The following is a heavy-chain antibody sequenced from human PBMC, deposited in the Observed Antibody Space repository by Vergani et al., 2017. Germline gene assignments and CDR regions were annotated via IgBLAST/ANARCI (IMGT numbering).Heavy chain of an antibody. V-gene: IGHV3-48*03. CDR2: ISSIGSTI. J-gene: IGHJ4*02. CDR1: GFTFSSYE. CDR3: ARGAGYYYDSRHLFDY. Sequence: EVQLVESGGGLVQPGGSLRLSCAASGFTFSSYEMNWVRQAPGKGLEWVSYISSIGSTIYYADSVKGRFTISRDNAKNSLYLQMNSLRAEDTAVYYCARGAGYYYDSRHLFDYWGQGTLVTVSS. D-gene: IGHD3-22*01.